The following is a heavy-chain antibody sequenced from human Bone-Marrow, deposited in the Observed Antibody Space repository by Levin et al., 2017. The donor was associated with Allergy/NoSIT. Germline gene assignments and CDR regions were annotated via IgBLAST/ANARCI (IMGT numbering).Heavy chain of an antibody. J-gene: IGHJ4*02. Sequence: GESLKISCAASGFTFSSYEMNWVRQAPGKGLEWVSYISSSASTIYYADSVKGRFTISRDNAKNLLYLQMNSLRAEDTAVYYCARQLGNFWSGYNYFDYWGQGTLVTVSS. CDR2: ISSSASTI. D-gene: IGHD3-3*01. CDR3: ARQLGNFWSGYNYFDY. V-gene: IGHV3-48*03. CDR1: GFTFSSYE.